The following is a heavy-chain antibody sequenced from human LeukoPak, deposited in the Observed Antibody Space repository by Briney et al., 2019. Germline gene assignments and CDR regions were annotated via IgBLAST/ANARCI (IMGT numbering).Heavy chain of an antibody. D-gene: IGHD2-15*01. V-gene: IGHV3-23*01. Sequence: AGGPLRLSCAASGFTFSNSVMSWVRQAPGKGLEWVSTINSGGYTSYADSVEGRFTISRDNSKNTLSLQMNTLRAEDPAVYYCAMGYCSGGSCYGYYYYYMDVWGKGTTVTVSS. CDR2: INSGGYT. CDR1: GFTFSNSV. CDR3: AMGYCSGGSCYGYYYYYMDV. J-gene: IGHJ6*03.